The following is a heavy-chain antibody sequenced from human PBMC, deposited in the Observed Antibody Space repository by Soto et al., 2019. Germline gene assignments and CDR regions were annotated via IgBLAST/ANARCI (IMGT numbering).Heavy chain of an antibody. CDR3: ARDKSGPAYSGYDYFDYYYGMDV. V-gene: IGHV6-1*01. J-gene: IGHJ6*02. Sequence: SQTLSLTCVISGDSVSSNSAAWNWIRQSPSRGLEWLGRAYYRSKWYNDYAVSVKSRITINPDTSKNQFSLQLNSVTPEDTAVYYCARDKSGPAYSGYDYFDYYYGMDVWGQGTTVTVSS. D-gene: IGHD5-12*01. CDR2: AYYRSKWYN. CDR1: GDSVSSNSAA.